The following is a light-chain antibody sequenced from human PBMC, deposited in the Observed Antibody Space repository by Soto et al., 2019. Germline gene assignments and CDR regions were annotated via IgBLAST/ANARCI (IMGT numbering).Light chain of an antibody. CDR2: DVS. Sequence: QSVLTQPASVSGSPGQSITISCTGTSSKVGGYNYVSWYQHHPGKALKLMIYDVSNRPSGVSNRFSGSKSGNAASLTISGLQPEDEADYYCSSYTTSNTRQIVFGTGTKVTVL. CDR3: SSYTTSNTRQIV. J-gene: IGLJ1*01. V-gene: IGLV2-14*03. CDR1: SSKVGGYNY.